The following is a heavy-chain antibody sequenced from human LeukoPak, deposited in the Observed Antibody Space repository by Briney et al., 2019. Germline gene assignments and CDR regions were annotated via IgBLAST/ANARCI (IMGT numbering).Heavy chain of an antibody. CDR3: ARHPAYCSGDC. V-gene: IGHV1-46*01. CDR2: INPGTGGT. D-gene: IGHD2-15*01. Sequence: ASVKVSCKASGYTFTSYFIHWVRQAPGQGLEWKGIINPGTGGTTYAQNFQGRVTMPRDTSTSTASMDLTSLRSDDTAVYYCARHPAYCSGDCWGQGTLVTVSS. J-gene: IGHJ4*02. CDR1: GYTFTSYF.